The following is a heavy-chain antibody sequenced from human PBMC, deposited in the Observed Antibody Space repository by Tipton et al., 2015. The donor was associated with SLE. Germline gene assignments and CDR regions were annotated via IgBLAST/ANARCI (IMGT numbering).Heavy chain of an antibody. J-gene: IGHJ3*02. CDR1: GYSISSGYY. CDR2: IYHSGST. CDR3: ARAPGAFDI. V-gene: IGHV4-38-2*02. Sequence: LRLSCTVSGYSISSGYYWGWIRQPPGKGLEWIGSIYHSGSTYYNPSLKSRVTISVDTSKNQFSLKLSSVTAADTAVYYCARAPGAFDIWGQGTMVTVSS.